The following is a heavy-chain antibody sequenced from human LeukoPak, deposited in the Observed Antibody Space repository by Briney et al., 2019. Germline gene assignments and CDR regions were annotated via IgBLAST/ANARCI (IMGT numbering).Heavy chain of an antibody. CDR3: ATSITMVRGVIAFDI. J-gene: IGHJ3*02. Sequence: SETLSLTCTVSGGSISSSSYYWGWIRQPPGKGLEWIGSTYYSGSTYYNPSLKSRVTISVDTSKNQFSLKLSSVTAADTAVYYCATSITMVRGVIAFDIWGQGTMVTVSS. CDR2: TYYSGST. D-gene: IGHD3-10*01. CDR1: GGSISSSSYY. V-gene: IGHV4-39*07.